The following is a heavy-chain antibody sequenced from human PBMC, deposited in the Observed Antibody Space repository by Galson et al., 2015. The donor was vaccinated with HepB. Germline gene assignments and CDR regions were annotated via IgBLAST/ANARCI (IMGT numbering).Heavy chain of an antibody. D-gene: IGHD2-15*01. Sequence: SVKVSCKASGGTFSSYAISWVRQAPGQGLEWMGGIIPIFGTANYAQKFQGRVTITADESTSTAYMELSSLRSEDTAVYYCARGAVDYCSGGSCYSASWFDPWGQGTLVTVSS. V-gene: IGHV1-69*13. J-gene: IGHJ5*02. CDR2: IIPIFGTA. CDR1: GGTFSSYA. CDR3: ARGAVDYCSGGSCYSASWFDP.